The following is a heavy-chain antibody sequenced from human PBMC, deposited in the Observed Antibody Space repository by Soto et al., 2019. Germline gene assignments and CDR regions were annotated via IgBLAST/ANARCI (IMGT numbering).Heavy chain of an antibody. CDR3: AKIPMFERYRKEGVITGTTFAFRDYFDY. J-gene: IGHJ4*02. V-gene: IGHV3-23*01. CDR1: GFTFSSYA. D-gene: IGHD1-7*01. Sequence: GGSLRLSCAASGFTFSSYAMSWVRQAPGKGLEWVSAISGSGGSTYYADSVKGRFTISRDNSKNTLYLQMNSLRAEDTAVYYWAKIPMFERYRKEGVITGTTFAFRDYFDYWGQGTLVTVSS. CDR2: ISGSGGST.